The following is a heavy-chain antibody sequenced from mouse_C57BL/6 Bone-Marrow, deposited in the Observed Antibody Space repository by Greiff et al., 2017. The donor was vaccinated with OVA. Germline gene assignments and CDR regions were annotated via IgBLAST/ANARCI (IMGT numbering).Heavy chain of an antibody. CDR1: GFTFSSYT. Sequence: EVQVVESGGGLVKPGGSLKLSCAASGFTFSSYTMSWVRQTPEKRLEWVATISGGGGNTYYPDSVKGRFTISRDNAKNTLYLQMSSLRSEDTALYYYARHDGYHTWFAYWCQGTLVTVSA. V-gene: IGHV5-9*01. CDR3: ARHDGYHTWFAY. CDR2: ISGGGGNT. J-gene: IGHJ3*01. D-gene: IGHD2-3*01.